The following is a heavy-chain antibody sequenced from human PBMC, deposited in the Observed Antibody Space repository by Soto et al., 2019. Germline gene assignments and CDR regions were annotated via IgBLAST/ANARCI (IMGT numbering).Heavy chain of an antibody. V-gene: IGHV4-34*01. Sequence: SETLSLTCAVYGGSFSGYYWSWIRQPPGKGLERIGEINHSGSTNYNPSLKSRVTISVDTSKNQFSLKLSSVTAADTAVYYCARGVPRLQSFFPYNWFEPWGQGTLVTVSS. CDR2: INHSGST. CDR3: ARGVPRLQSFFPYNWFEP. J-gene: IGHJ5*02. D-gene: IGHD4-4*01. CDR1: GGSFSGYY.